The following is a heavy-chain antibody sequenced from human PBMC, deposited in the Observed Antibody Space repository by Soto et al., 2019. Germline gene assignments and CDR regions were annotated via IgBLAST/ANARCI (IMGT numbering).Heavy chain of an antibody. Sequence: QVQLVESGGGVVQPGRSLRLSCAASGFTFSSYGMHWVRQAPGKGLEWVAVIWYDGSNKYYADSVKGRFTISRDNSKNTLYLQMNSLRAEDTAVYYCAREPVAARGFDYWGQGTLVTVSS. CDR1: GFTFSSYG. CDR3: AREPVAARGFDY. V-gene: IGHV3-33*01. D-gene: IGHD6-6*01. J-gene: IGHJ4*02. CDR2: IWYDGSNK.